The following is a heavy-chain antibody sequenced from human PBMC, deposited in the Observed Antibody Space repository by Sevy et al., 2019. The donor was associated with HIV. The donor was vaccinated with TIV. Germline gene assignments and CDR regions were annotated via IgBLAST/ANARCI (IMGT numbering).Heavy chain of an antibody. CDR3: ARDFGFGESVDAFDI. D-gene: IGHD3-10*01. J-gene: IGHJ3*02. Sequence: SETLSLTCTVSGGSISSYYWSWIRQPAGKGLEWIGRIYTSGSTNYNPSLKSRVTMSVDTSKNQFSLKLSSVTAADTAVYYCARDFGFGESVDAFDIWGQGTMVTVSS. V-gene: IGHV4-4*07. CDR1: GGSISSYY. CDR2: IYTSGST.